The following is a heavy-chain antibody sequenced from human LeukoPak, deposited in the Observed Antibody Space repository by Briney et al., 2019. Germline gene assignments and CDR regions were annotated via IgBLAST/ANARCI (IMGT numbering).Heavy chain of an antibody. D-gene: IGHD5-18*01. V-gene: IGHV4-31*03. CDR1: GGSINSGNYY. CDR2: IHHGGTT. Sequence: SETLSLTCTVSGGSINSGNYYWGWIRQHPEKGLEWIANIHHGGTTYYNPSLKSRVTISIDTSKKEFSLMLTSVTAADPAVYYCARGDSYGSFDYWGRESWSPSPQ. J-gene: IGHJ4*02. CDR3: ARGDSYGSFDY.